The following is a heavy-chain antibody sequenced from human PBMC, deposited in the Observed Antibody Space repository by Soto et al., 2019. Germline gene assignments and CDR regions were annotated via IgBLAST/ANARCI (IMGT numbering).Heavy chain of an antibody. Sequence: QVQLVQSGAEVKKPGASAKVSCKASGYTFTSYGISWVRQAPGQGLEWMGWISAYNGNTNYAQKLQGRVTMTTDTTASTAYMKLRSLRSDDTAVYYCARLQDIVVVVAARLDWFDPWGQGTLVTVSS. D-gene: IGHD2-15*01. CDR3: ARLQDIVVVVAARLDWFDP. CDR1: GYTFTSYG. J-gene: IGHJ5*02. V-gene: IGHV1-18*01. CDR2: ISAYNGNT.